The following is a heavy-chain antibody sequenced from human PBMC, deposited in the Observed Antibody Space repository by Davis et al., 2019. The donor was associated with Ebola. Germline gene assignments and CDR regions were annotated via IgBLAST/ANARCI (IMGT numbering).Heavy chain of an antibody. V-gene: IGHV4-59*01. CDR1: GGSISSYY. CDR2: IYYSGST. D-gene: IGHD6-19*01. Sequence: MPSETLSLTCTVSGGSISSYYWSWIRQPPGKGLEWIGYIYYSGSTNYNPSLKSRVTISVDTSKNQFSLKLSSVTAADTAVYYCARLYSSGWSGGYSWFDPWGQGTLVTVSS. J-gene: IGHJ5*02. CDR3: ARLYSSGWSGGYSWFDP.